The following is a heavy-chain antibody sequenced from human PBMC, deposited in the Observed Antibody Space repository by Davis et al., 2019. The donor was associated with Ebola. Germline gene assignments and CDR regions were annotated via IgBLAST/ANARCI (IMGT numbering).Heavy chain of an antibody. CDR2: ISYDGSNK. V-gene: IGHV3-30*03. CDR3: ARGLSGYDYYYYGMDV. CDR1: GFTFSSYG. D-gene: IGHD5-12*01. J-gene: IGHJ6*02. Sequence: GESLKISCAASGFTFSSYGMHWVRQAPGKGLEWVAVISYDGSNKYYADSVKGRFTISRDNSKNTLYLQMNSLRAEDTAVYYCARGLSGYDYYYYGMDVWGQGTTVTVSS.